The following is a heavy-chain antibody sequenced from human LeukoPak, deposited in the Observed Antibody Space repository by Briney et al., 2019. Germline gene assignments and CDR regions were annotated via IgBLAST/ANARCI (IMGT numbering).Heavy chain of an antibody. J-gene: IGHJ5*02. CDR2: INPNSGGT. D-gene: IGHD2-2*01. CDR3: ARESCSSTSCPLGWFDP. V-gene: IGHV1-2*02. Sequence: GASVTVSCKASGYTFTGYYMHWVRQAPGQGLEWMGWINPNSGGTNYAQKFQGRVTMTRDTSISTAYMELSRLRSDDTAVYYCARESCSSTSCPLGWFDPWGQGTLVTVSS. CDR1: GYTFTGYY.